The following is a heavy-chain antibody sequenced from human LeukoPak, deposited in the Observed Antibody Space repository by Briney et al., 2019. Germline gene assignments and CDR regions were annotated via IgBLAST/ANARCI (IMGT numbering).Heavy chain of an antibody. J-gene: IGHJ5*02. Sequence: SETLSLTCTVSGGSIRSGDFYWSWIRQHPGKGLEWIGYIYYSGTTYYSPSLKSRVTISLDTSKNQFSLKLSSVTAADTAVYYCARHDYYGSLNWFDPWGQGTLITVSS. V-gene: IGHV4-31*03. CDR3: ARHDYYGSLNWFDP. D-gene: IGHD3-10*01. CDR2: IYYSGTT. CDR1: GGSIRSGDFY.